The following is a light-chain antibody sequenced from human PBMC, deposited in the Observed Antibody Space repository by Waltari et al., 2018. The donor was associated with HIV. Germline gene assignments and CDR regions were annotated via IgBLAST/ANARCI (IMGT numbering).Light chain of an antibody. J-gene: IGLJ3*02. V-gene: IGLV8-61*01. CDR2: GTT. CDR3: LLYMGSSIWV. CDR1: SGSVSTRPY. Sequence: QTVVTQEPSFSVSPGGTVTLTCGLTSGSVSTRPYPSWYQQTPGQAPRTLMYGTTTRSSGVPDRFSGSILGNRAALTITGAQADDESDYYCLLYMGSSIWVFGGGTKLTVL.